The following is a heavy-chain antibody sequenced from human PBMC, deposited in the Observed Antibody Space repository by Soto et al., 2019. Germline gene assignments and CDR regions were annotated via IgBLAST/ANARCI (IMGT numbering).Heavy chain of an antibody. Sequence: QVQLVESGGGVVQPGRSLRLSCAASGFTFSSYAMHWVRQAPGKGLEWVAVISYDGSNKYYADSVKGRFTISRDNSKNTRYLQMNSLRAEDTAVYYCARDPARLRLGELSCFDYWGQGTLVTVSS. CDR1: GFTFSSYA. CDR2: ISYDGSNK. CDR3: ARDPARLRLGELSCFDY. J-gene: IGHJ4*02. D-gene: IGHD3-16*02. V-gene: IGHV3-30-3*01.